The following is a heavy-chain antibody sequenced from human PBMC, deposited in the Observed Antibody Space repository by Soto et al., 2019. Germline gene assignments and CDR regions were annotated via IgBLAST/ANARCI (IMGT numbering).Heavy chain of an antibody. CDR3: ARAGITMVRGALYNWFDP. CDR2: INAGNGNT. CDR1: GYTFTSCA. Sequence: GASVKVSCKASGYTFTSCAMHWVRQAPGQRLEWMGWINAGNGNTKYSQKFQGRVTITRDTSASTAYMELSSLRSEDTAVYYCARAGITMVRGALYNWFDPWGQGTLVTVSS. D-gene: IGHD3-10*01. J-gene: IGHJ5*02. V-gene: IGHV1-3*01.